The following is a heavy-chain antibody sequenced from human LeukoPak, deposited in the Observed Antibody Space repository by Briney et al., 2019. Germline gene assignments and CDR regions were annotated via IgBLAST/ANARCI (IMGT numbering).Heavy chain of an antibody. D-gene: IGHD5-18*01. CDR2: ISSGGSTI. Sequence: GGSLRLSCAASGFTFSDHYMSWIRQAPGKGLEWVSYISSGGSTIYYADSVKGRFTISRDNAKNSLYLQMNCLRAEDTAVYYCARAGHGYKYGLDYWGQGTLVTVSS. CDR3: ARAGHGYKYGLDY. J-gene: IGHJ4*02. CDR1: GFTFSDHY. V-gene: IGHV3-11*01.